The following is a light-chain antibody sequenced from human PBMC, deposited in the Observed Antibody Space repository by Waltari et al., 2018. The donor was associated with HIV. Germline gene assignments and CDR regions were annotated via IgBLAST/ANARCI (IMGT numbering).Light chain of an antibody. Sequence: QSVLTQPPSVSGAPGQTVTISCTGSSSNIGANYDVHWYPQLPGRAPKVLVYVNIYRPPGVPDRFSGSKSGTSASLAITGLQADDEGYYYCQSYDTRSSGFLVFGGGTKVTVL. CDR3: QSYDTRSSGFLV. V-gene: IGLV1-40*01. J-gene: IGLJ3*02. CDR2: VNI. CDR1: SSNIGANYD.